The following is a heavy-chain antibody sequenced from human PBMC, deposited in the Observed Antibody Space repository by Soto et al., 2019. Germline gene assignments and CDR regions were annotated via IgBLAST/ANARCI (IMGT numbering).Heavy chain of an antibody. V-gene: IGHV5-51*01. CDR3: ARLPTYYYYGMDV. D-gene: IGHD1-26*01. CDR2: IYPGDSET. J-gene: IGHJ6*02. Sequence: GESLKISCQTSGYTFSSNWIGWVRQMPGKGLEWMGIIYPGDSETRYSPSLQGQVTISADRSFSTAYLQWTSLQASDTAMYYCARLPTYYYYGMDVWGQGTTVTVSS. CDR1: GYTFSSNW.